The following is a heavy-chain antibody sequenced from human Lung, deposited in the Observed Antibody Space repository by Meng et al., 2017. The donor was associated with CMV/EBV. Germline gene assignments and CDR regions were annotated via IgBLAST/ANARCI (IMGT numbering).Heavy chain of an antibody. V-gene: IGHV4-4*01. D-gene: IGHD2-2*01. J-gene: IGHJ6*02. CDR3: AREYCSATSCYLVASGGMDV. CDR2: IHHSGRT. CDR1: GGFISSSSW. Sequence: SXAVSGGFISSSSWWSWVRQPPGKGLEWIGEIHHSGRTKYNPSLKSRVIISVDKSKNQFTLNLSSVTAADTAVYFCAREYCSATSCYLVASGGMDVWGQGTTVTVSS.